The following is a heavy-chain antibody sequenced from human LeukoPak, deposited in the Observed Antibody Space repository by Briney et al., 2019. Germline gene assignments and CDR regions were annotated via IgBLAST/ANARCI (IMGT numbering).Heavy chain of an antibody. D-gene: IGHD3-22*01. CDR2: ISSDGGYT. V-gene: IGHV3-64D*06. Sequence: QSGGSLRLSCSASGFTFSSYAMHWVRQAPGKGLEYVSAISSDGGYTYYADSVKGRFTISRDNSKNKLYLQMSSLRAEDTAVYYCARGPRTYDSSGYPTLFDYWGQGTLVTVSS. CDR1: GFTFSSYA. J-gene: IGHJ4*02. CDR3: ARGPRTYDSSGYPTLFDY.